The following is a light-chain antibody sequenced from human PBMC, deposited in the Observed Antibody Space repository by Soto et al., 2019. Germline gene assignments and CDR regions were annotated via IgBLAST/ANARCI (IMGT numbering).Light chain of an antibody. Sequence: EIVMTGAPATLSVSPGERATLSCRASQSVNSNLAWYQQKPGQAPRLLIYGASTKATGIPARFSGSGSGTEFTLTISSLQSEDYAVYDCQQYRNWPGTFGQGTKVDI. CDR1: QSVNSN. J-gene: IGKJ1*01. V-gene: IGKV3-15*01. CDR2: GAS. CDR3: QQYRNWPGT.